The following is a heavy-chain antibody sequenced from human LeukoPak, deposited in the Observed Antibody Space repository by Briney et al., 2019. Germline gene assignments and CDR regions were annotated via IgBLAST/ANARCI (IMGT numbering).Heavy chain of an antibody. D-gene: IGHD4/OR15-4a*01. Sequence: PGGSLRLSXAASRFTFSNAWMNWVRQAPGEGLEWGGRIKSKADGETTDYAAPVKGRFTISRDDSNNMVYLQMNSLKIEDTAVYYCAIDEPNYAPYDFDYWGQGTLVTVSS. J-gene: IGHJ4*02. CDR1: RFTFSNAW. CDR3: AIDEPNYAPYDFDY. CDR2: IKSKADGETT. V-gene: IGHV3-15*01.